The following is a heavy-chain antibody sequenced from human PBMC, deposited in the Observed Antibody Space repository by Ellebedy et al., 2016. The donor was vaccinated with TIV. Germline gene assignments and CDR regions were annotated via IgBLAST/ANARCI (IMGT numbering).Heavy chain of an antibody. CDR3: ARDPPSLFGLLMGSAPRYYFDF. D-gene: IGHD2-15*01. V-gene: IGHV3-21*01. CDR2: ISSSGNSM. Sequence: GGSLRLXXAASGFSFAIYDMNWVRQAPGQGLQWVSSISSSGNSMDYPDSLKGRFSISRDNAKNSLFLQMNSLRGEDTAVYYCARDPPSLFGLLMGSAPRYYFDFWGQGALVTVSS. CDR1: GFSFAIYD. J-gene: IGHJ4*02.